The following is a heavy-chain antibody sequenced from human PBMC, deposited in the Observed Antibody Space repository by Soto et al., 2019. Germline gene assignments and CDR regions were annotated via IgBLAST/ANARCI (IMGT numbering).Heavy chain of an antibody. J-gene: IGHJ4*02. D-gene: IGHD3-9*01. Sequence: GASVKVSCKVSGYTLTELSMHWVRQAPGKGLEWMGGFDPEDGETIYAQKFQGRLTVTRDTSTATVYMDLSALTSDDTAMYYCARGLGLGDCWGQGTLVTVSS. CDR3: ARGLGLGDC. CDR2: FDPEDGET. CDR1: GYTLTELS. V-gene: IGHV1-24*01.